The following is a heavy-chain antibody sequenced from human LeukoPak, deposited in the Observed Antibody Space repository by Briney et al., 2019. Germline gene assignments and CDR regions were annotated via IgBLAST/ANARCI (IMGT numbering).Heavy chain of an antibody. CDR1: GGSISSYY. J-gene: IGHJ4*02. Sequence: SETLFLTCTVSGGSISSYYWSWIRQPAGKGLEWIGRIYTSGSTNYNSSLKSRVTMSVDTSKNQFSLKPSSVTAADTAVYYCARDSAYSSSYDYWGQGTLVTVSS. CDR3: ARDSAYSSSYDY. V-gene: IGHV4-4*07. D-gene: IGHD6-6*01. CDR2: IYTSGST.